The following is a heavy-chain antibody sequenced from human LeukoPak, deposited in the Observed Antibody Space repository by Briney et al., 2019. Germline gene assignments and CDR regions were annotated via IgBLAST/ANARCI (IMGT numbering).Heavy chain of an antibody. J-gene: IGHJ4*02. Sequence: PGGSLRLSCAASGFIFSTYALSWVRQAPGKGLEWVSSISGSGGTTNYADSVKGRFTISRDNSKNTLYLQMNSLRAEDTAVYHCAKGNSSSWFYFDYWGQGTLVTVSS. CDR1: GFIFSTYA. D-gene: IGHD6-13*01. CDR3: AKGNSSSWFYFDY. V-gene: IGHV3-23*01. CDR2: ISGSGGTT.